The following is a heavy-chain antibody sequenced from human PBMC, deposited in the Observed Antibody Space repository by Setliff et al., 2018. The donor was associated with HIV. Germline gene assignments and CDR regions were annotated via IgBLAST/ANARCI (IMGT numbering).Heavy chain of an antibody. D-gene: IGHD3-16*01. V-gene: IGHV4-61*09. Sequence: TLSLTCRVSGGSISSGSYYWSWIRQPAGKGLEWIGHIYTSGSTNYNPSLKSRVTMSVDTSRNQFSLKLSSVTATDTAVYYCVRGAPRPAYYYYYYMDVWGKGTTVTVSS. J-gene: IGHJ6*03. CDR3: VRGAPRPAYYYYYYMDV. CDR2: IYTSGST. CDR1: GGSISSGSYY.